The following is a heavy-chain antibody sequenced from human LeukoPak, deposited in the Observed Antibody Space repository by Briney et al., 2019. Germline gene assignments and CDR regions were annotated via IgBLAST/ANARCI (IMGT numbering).Heavy chain of an antibody. J-gene: IGHJ5*02. CDR3: ARGDFYYDSSGP. D-gene: IGHD3-22*01. CDR2: IFYSGGT. V-gene: IGHV4-39*07. Sequence: SETLSLTCTVSGGSINTPNYYWGWIRQTPGKGLEWIGNIFYSGGTYYSPSLKSRVTISIDTSKNQFSLKLSSVTAADTAVYYCARGDFYYDSSGPWGQGTLVTVSS. CDR1: GGSINTPNYY.